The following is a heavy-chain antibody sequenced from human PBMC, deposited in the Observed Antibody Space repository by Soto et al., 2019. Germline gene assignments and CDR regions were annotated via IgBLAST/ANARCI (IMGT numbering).Heavy chain of an antibody. J-gene: IGHJ6*02. CDR2: INHSGST. V-gene: IGHV4-34*01. CDR1: GGAFSDYY. Sequence: SETLSLTCAVYGGAFSDYYWSWIRQPPGKGLEWIGEINHSGSTNYNPSLKSRVTISLDTSKNQLSMKLSSVTDADTAVYYCARLHASSTMVRGVIYYYYGMDVWGQGTTVT. CDR3: ARLHASSTMVRGVIYYYYGMDV. D-gene: IGHD3-10*01.